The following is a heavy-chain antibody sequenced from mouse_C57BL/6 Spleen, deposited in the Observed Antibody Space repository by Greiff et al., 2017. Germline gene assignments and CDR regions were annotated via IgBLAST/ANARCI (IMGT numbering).Heavy chain of an antibody. CDR1: GFTFSSYG. V-gene: IGHV5-6*01. CDR3: ARQGIHYYGSSYHAMDY. D-gene: IGHD1-1*01. J-gene: IGHJ4*01. CDR2: ISSGGSYT. Sequence: EVQGVESGGDLVKPGGSLKLSCAASGFTFSSYGMSWVRQTPDKRLEWVATISSGGSYTYYPDSVKGRFTISRDNAKNTLYLQMSSLKSEDTAMYYCARQGIHYYGSSYHAMDYWGQGTSVTVSS.